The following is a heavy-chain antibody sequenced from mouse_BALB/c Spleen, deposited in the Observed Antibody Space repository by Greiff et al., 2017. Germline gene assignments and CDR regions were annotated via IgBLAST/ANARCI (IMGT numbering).Heavy chain of an antibody. J-gene: IGHJ3*01. Sequence: QVQLQQPGAELVKPGTSVKLSCKASGYNFTSYWINWVKLRPGQGLEWIGDIYPGSGSTNYNEKFKSKATLTVDTSSSTAYMQLSSLASEDSALYYCARNRPFAYWGQGTLVTVSA. V-gene: IGHV1-55*01. CDR3: ARNRPFAY. CDR1: GYNFTSYW. CDR2: IYPGSGST. D-gene: IGHD2-14*01.